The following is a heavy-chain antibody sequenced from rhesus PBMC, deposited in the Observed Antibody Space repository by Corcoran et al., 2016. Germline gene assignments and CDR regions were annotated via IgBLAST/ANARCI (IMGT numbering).Heavy chain of an antibody. CDR3: VIDDYGRD. CDR1: GFTFGDYA. J-gene: IGHJ4*01. V-gene: IGHV3-7*01. Sequence: EAQLVESGGGLVQPGGSLRLSCAASGFTFGDYAMHWVSQAPGKGRGWVPTISKPGKTIDYVDFAKGRFTVSSDNAKNSLSLQMNSLRAEDTAVYYCVIDDYGRDWGQGVLVSVSS. D-gene: IGHD4-29*01. CDR2: ISKPGKTI.